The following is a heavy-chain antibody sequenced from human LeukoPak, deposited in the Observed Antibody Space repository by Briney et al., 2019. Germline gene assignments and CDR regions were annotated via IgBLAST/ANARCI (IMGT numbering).Heavy chain of an antibody. CDR2: IYSGGST. V-gene: IGHV3-53*01. CDR3: AKSLLTTAAGTGRAFDI. CDR1: GFTVSGNY. J-gene: IGHJ3*02. D-gene: IGHD2/OR15-2a*01. Sequence: PGGSLRLSCAASGFTVSGNYMSWVRQAPGKGLEWVSVIYSGGSTYYADSVKGRFTISRDNSKNTLFLQMNNLRAEDTAKCYCAKSLLTTAAGTGRAFDIWGQGTMVTVSS.